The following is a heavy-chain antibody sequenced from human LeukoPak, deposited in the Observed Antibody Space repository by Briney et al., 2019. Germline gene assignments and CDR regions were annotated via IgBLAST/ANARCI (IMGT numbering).Heavy chain of an antibody. CDR2: ISAYNGNT. CDR3: ASGGNYYDSSGSPFDY. D-gene: IGHD3-22*01. V-gene: IGHV1-18*01. Sequence: ASVKVSCKASGYTFTSYGISWVRQAPGQGLEWMGWISAYNGNTNYAQELQGRVTMTTDTSTSTAYMELRSLRSDDTAVYYCASGGNYYDSSGSPFDYWGQGTLVTVSS. J-gene: IGHJ4*02. CDR1: GYTFTSYG.